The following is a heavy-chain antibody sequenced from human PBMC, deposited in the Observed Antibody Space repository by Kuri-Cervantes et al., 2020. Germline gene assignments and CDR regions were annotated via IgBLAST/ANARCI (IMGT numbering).Heavy chain of an antibody. CDR2: IKKDGSQK. CDR1: GFTFSSYA. V-gene: IGHV3-7*01. J-gene: IGHJ4*02. Sequence: GESLKISCAASGFTFSSYAMHWVRQAPGKGLEWVANIKKDGSQKSYVGSVKGRFTISRDNAKNSLYLQMNSLRAEDTAVYYCARFTYYYDSSGSRFDYWGQGTLVTVSS. D-gene: IGHD3-22*01. CDR3: ARFTYYYDSSGSRFDY.